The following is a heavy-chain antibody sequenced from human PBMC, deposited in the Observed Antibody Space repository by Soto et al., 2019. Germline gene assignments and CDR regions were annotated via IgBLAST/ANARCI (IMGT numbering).Heavy chain of an antibody. CDR1: GGSISSYY. Sequence: PSETLSLTCTVSGGSISSYYWSWIRQPPGKGLEWIAYIYYSGSTNYNPSLKSRVTITRDMSTSTAYMELSSLRSEDTAVYYCAAERIAAYNNWFDPWGQGTLVTVSS. V-gene: IGHV4-59*12. CDR2: IYYSGST. D-gene: IGHD6-6*01. J-gene: IGHJ5*02. CDR3: AAERIAAYNNWFDP.